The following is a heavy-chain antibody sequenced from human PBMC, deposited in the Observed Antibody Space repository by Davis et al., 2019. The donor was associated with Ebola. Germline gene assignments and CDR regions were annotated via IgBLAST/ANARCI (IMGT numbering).Heavy chain of an antibody. V-gene: IGHV1-2*02. D-gene: IGHD3-10*01. J-gene: IGHJ6*02. CDR1: GYTFTGYY. CDR2: INPNSGGT. Sequence: ALVKVSCKASGYTFTGYYMHWVRQAPGQGLEWMGWINPNSGGTNYAQKFQGRVTMTRDTSISTAYMELSRLRSDDTAVYYCARDMNGKYYGSGSYRVGGMDVWGQGTTVTVSS. CDR3: ARDMNGKYYGSGSYRVGGMDV.